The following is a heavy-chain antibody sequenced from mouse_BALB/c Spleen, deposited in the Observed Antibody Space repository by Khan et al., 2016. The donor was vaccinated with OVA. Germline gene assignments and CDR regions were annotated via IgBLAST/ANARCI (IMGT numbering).Heavy chain of an antibody. CDR2: ISPSRGYT. D-gene: IGHD2-14*01. CDR3: AREGAYYRSDGWFAY. V-gene: IGHV1-4*01. J-gene: IGHJ3*01. CDR1: GYTFTSYT. Sequence: VQLQQSAAELARPGASVQMSCTASGYTFTSYTMHWVKQRPGQGLEWIGYISPSRGYTNYNQKFKDKAPLTAAKSSSTAYLQLRVLTSADSAVYDWAREGAYYRSDGWFAYWGQGTLVTVSA.